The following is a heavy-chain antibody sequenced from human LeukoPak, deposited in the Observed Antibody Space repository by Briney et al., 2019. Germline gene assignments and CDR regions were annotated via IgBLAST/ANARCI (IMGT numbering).Heavy chain of an antibody. J-gene: IGHJ1*01. D-gene: IGHD3-22*01. CDR1: GFTFSSYA. Sequence: GGSLRLSCAASGFTFSSYAMSWVRQAPGKGLEWVSAISGSGGSTYYADSVKGRFTIPRDNSKNTLYLQMNSLRAEDTAVYYCAKDGYYYDSSGYFEYFQHWGQGTLVTVSS. CDR2: ISGSGGST. V-gene: IGHV3-23*01. CDR3: AKDGYYYDSSGYFEYFQH.